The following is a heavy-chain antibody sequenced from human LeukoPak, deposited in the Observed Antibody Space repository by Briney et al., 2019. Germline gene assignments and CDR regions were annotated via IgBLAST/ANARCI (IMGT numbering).Heavy chain of an antibody. V-gene: IGHV3-13*01. Sequence: GGSLRLSCAASGFSFSSHDMHWVRQPTGKGLEWVSVIGTAGNTYYADSVKGRFTISRENAKNSLYLQMDNLRAGDTAVYYCARSKSYSSGSTDFDYWGQGTLVSVSS. D-gene: IGHD6-19*01. CDR3: ARSKSYSSGSTDFDY. J-gene: IGHJ4*02. CDR1: GFSFSSHD. CDR2: IGTAGNT.